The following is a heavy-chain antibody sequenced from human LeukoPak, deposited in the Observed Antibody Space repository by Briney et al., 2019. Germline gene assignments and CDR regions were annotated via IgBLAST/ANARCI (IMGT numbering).Heavy chain of an antibody. Sequence: GSLRLSCAASGFTFSDYYVSWIRQAPGKGLEWVSYISSSGSTIYYADSVKGRFTISRDNAKNSLYLQMNSLRAEDTAVYYCARDLAYYYDSSGFGYWGQGTLVTVSS. CDR1: GFTFSDYY. D-gene: IGHD3-22*01. J-gene: IGHJ4*02. V-gene: IGHV3-11*01. CDR3: ARDLAYYYDSSGFGY. CDR2: ISSSGSTI.